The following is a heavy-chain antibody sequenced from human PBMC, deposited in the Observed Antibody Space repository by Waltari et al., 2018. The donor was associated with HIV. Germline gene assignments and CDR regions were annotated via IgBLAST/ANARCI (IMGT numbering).Heavy chain of an antibody. CDR1: GFTFSSYA. CDR2: ISYDGSNK. D-gene: IGHD2-15*01. V-gene: IGHV3-30*01. J-gene: IGHJ3*02. CDR3: ARTGYCSGGSCSTGGAFDI. Sequence: QVQLVESGGGVVQPGRSLRLSCAASGFTFSSYAMHWVRQAPGKGLEWVAVISYDGSNKYYADSVKGRFTISRDNSKNTLYLQMNSLRAEDTAVYYCARTGYCSGGSCSTGGAFDIWGQGTMVTVSS.